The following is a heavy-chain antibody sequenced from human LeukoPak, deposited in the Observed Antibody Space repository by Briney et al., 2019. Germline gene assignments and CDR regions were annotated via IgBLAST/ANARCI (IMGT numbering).Heavy chain of an antibody. Sequence: GGSMRLSCAATGFTFISYAMSWVRPAPGKGLEWVSSISRSDGSTYYADSVKGRLPISRDNSKNTLYLQMNSLRAEDTAVYHCLKVTSAYWGQGTLVTVSS. CDR2: ISRSDGST. J-gene: IGHJ4*02. CDR1: GFTFISYA. V-gene: IGHV3-23*01. CDR3: LKVTSAY.